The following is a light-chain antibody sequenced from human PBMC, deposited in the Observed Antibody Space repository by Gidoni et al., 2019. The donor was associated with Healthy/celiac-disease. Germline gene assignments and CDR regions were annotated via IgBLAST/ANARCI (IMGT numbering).Light chain of an antibody. J-gene: IGKJ5*01. CDR2: DAS. Sequence: EIVLTQSPATLSLSPGERATLSCRASQSVSSYLAWYQQKPGQAPRLLINDASNRATGIPARFSGSGSGTDFTLTISSLEPEDFAVYYCQQRSNWPPPITFGQGTRLEIK. CDR3: QQRSNWPPPIT. CDR1: QSVSSY. V-gene: IGKV3-11*01.